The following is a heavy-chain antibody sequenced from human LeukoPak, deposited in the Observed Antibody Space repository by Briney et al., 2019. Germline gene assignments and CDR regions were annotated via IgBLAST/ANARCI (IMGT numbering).Heavy chain of an antibody. Sequence: ASVKVPCKASGYTFTSYYMHWVRQAPGQGLEWMGIINPSGGSTSYAQKFQGRVTMTRDTSTSTVYMELSSLRSEDTAVYYCARGGLTYYYDSSGPDYWGQGTLVTVSS. D-gene: IGHD3-22*01. CDR3: ARGGLTYYYDSSGPDY. CDR2: INPSGGST. CDR1: GYTFTSYY. J-gene: IGHJ4*02. V-gene: IGHV1-46*01.